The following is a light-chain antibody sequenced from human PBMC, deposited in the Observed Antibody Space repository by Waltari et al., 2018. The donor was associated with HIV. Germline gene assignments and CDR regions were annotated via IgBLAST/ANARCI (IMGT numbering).Light chain of an antibody. CDR1: QSVLYRSNNRNY. CDR2: WAS. Sequence: RATINCKSSQSVLYRSNNRNYLAWYQQKPGQPPKLLIYWASTRESGVPDRFSGRGSGTDFTLTISSLQAEDVAVYYCQQYYSTPWTFGQGTKVEIK. J-gene: IGKJ1*01. CDR3: QQYYSTPWT. V-gene: IGKV4-1*01.